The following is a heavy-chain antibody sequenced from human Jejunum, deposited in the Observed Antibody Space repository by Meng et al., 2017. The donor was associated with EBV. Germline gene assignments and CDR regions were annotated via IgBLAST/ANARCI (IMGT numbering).Heavy chain of an antibody. D-gene: IGHD5-24*01. CDR2: ISSRSSTI. CDR3: AREMSTITCFDY. J-gene: IGHJ4*02. V-gene: IGHV3-11*01. CDR1: GFTFSDYY. Sequence: VPLVESGGCFVKPRGSLSLSCGASGFTFSDYYMAWVRQAPGKGLEWVSYISSRSSTIYYADSVKGRFTISRDNAHNSLYLQMNSLRAEDTAVYYCAREMSTITCFDYWGQGTLVTVSS.